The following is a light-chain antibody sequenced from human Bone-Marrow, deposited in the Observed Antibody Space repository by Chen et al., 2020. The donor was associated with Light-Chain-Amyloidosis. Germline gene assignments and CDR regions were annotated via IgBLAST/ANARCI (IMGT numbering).Light chain of an antibody. J-gene: IGKJ3*01. CDR3: QQYGSSLVA. CDR1: HSISSSY. CDR2: GAS. Sequence: EIVLTQSPGTLSLSPGERATLSCRASHSISSSYLAWYQQKPGQAPRLLNYGASSRATGTPDRFSGSGSGTDFTLTICRLEPEDFAVYYCQQYGSSLVAFGPGTKVDIK. V-gene: IGKV3-20*01.